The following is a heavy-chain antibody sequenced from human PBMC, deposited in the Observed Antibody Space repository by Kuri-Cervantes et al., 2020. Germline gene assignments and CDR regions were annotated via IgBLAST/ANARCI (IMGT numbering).Heavy chain of an antibody. CDR2: ISNSGGTT. CDR1: GFTFRNYD. D-gene: IGHD3-10*01. CDR3: AKDLLHHYYYGSGAYNWFDP. V-gene: IGHV3-23*01. Sequence: GESLKISCAASGFTFRNYDMSWVRQAPGKGPEWVSTISNSGGTTFYTDSVKGRFTISRDNSKNTLYLQMNSLRAEDTAVYYCAKDLLHHYYYGSGAYNWFDPWGQGTLVTVSS. J-gene: IGHJ5*02.